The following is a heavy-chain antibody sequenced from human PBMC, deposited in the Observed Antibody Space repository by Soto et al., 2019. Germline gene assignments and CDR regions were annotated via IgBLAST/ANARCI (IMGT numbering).Heavy chain of an antibody. J-gene: IGHJ3*02. CDR2: IYYSGST. D-gene: IGHD3-10*01. CDR3: ARDRKYYYGSGSYFHDAFDI. Sequence: PSETLSLTCTVSGGSISSYYWSWIRQPPGKGLEWIGYIYYSGSTNYNPSLKSRVTISVDTSKNQFSLKLSSVTAADTAVYYCARDRKYYYGSGSYFHDAFDIWGQGTMVTVSS. V-gene: IGHV4-59*01. CDR1: GGSISSYY.